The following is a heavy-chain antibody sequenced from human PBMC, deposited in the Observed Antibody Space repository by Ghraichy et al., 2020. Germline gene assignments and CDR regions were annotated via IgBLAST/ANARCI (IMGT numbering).Heavy chain of an antibody. V-gene: IGHV3-21*01. D-gene: IGHD3-10*01. J-gene: IGHJ4*02. CDR2: ISSSSSYI. Sequence: GGLRLSCAASGFTFSSYSMNWVRQAPGKGLEWVSSISSSSSYIYYADSVKGRFTISRDNAKNSLYLQMNSLRAEDTAVYYCARLRQREGVIISNHFYYFDYWGQGTLVTVSS. CDR1: GFTFSSYS. CDR3: ARLRQREGVIISNHFYYFDY.